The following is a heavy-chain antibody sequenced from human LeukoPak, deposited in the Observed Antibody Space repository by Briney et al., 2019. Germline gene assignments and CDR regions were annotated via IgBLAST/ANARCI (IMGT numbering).Heavy chain of an antibody. Sequence: GGSLRLSCAASGFTFSSYSMNWVRQAPGKGLEWVAVISYDGSNKYYADSVKGRFTISRDNSKNTLYLQMNSLKTEDTAVYYCTTDGMDYWGQGTLVTVSS. V-gene: IGHV3-30*03. CDR2: ISYDGSNK. CDR1: GFTFSSYS. D-gene: IGHD1-14*01. CDR3: TTDGMDY. J-gene: IGHJ4*02.